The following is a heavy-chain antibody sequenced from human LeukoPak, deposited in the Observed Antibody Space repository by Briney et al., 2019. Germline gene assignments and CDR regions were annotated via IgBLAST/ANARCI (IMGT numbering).Heavy chain of an antibody. CDR2: IYYSGST. J-gene: IGHJ4*02. CDR3: ARHYCSGGSCYVDY. D-gene: IGHD2-15*01. V-gene: IGHV4-59*08. CDR1: GGSISSYY. Sequence: PSETLSLTCTVSGGSISSYYWTWIRQPPGKGLEWIGYIYYSGSTNYNPSLKSRVTISVDTSKNQFSLKLSSVTAADTAVYYCARHYCSGGSCYVDYWGQGTLVTVSS.